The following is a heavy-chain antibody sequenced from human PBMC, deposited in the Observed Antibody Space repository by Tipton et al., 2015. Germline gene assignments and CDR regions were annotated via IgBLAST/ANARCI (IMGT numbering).Heavy chain of an antibody. CDR1: GYTFTDYY. V-gene: IGHV1-18*04. CDR2: ISPYNDHA. Sequence: QLVQSGAEVKKPGSSVKVSCKASGYTFTDYYVHWLRQAPGQGLEWMGWISPYNDHAKYAQNLQGRVTLTTDTSTSTVYMQLRSLRSDDTAVYFCARDRRPDLTYASAYYDPLSDYWGQGTLVTVSS. CDR3: ARDRRPDLTYASAYYDPLSDY. J-gene: IGHJ4*02. D-gene: IGHD6-25*01.